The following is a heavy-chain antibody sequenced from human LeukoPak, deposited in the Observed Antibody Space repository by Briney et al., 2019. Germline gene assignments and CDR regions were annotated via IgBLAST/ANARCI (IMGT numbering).Heavy chain of an antibody. CDR1: GFTFSSYS. CDR3: ARQPGSHGVFWFDP. V-gene: IGHV3-48*01. J-gene: IGHJ5*02. Sequence: GGSLRLSCAASGFTFSSYSMNWVRQAPGKGLEWVSYISSSSSTTYYADSVKGRFTISRDNAKNSLYLQMNSLRAEDTAVYYCARQPGSHGVFWFDPWGQGTLVTVSS. D-gene: IGHD3-10*01. CDR2: ISSSSSTT.